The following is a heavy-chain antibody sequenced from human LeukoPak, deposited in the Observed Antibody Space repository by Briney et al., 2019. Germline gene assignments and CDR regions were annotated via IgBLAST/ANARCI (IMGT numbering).Heavy chain of an antibody. J-gene: IGHJ4*02. CDR3: ARVGYYDSSGYDFDY. D-gene: IGHD3-22*01. Sequence: SETLSLTCAVYGGSFSGYYWSWIRQPPGKGLEWIGEINHSGSTNYNPSLKSRVTISVDASKNQFSLKLSSVTAADTAVYYCARVGYYDSSGYDFDYWGQGTLVTVSS. CDR1: GGSFSGYY. CDR2: INHSGST. V-gene: IGHV4-34*01.